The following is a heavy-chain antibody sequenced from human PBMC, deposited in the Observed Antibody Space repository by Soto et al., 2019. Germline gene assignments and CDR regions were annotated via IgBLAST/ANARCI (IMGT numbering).Heavy chain of an antibody. J-gene: IGHJ3*01. Sequence: QLRLQESGPGLVRPSEPLSLTCTVSGGSISSGTSYWGWIRQSPGKGLEWLGSMYYTGTTDYNSSLKRRATISVDMSKNQFSLKLSSVTAADTAVYFCAIVRPTNNWYSFDVWGQGSLVTVS. D-gene: IGHD1-1*01. V-gene: IGHV4-39*01. CDR1: GGSISSGTSY. CDR3: AIVRPTNNWYSFDV. CDR2: MYYTGTT.